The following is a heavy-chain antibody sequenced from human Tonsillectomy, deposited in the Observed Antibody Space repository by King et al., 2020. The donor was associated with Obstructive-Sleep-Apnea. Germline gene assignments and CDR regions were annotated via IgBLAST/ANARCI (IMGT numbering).Heavy chain of an antibody. J-gene: IGHJ5*02. Sequence: VQLVESGGGLVQPGGSLRLSFAASGFTFSSYSMNWVRQAPGKGLEWVSYITSSSSTLYYADPGKGRFTISRDNAKNSLYLQMNSLRVEDTAVYYCARDSSGCSPWGQGTLVTVSS. V-gene: IGHV3-48*04. CDR3: ARDSSGCSP. D-gene: IGHD3-22*01. CDR2: ITSSSSTL. CDR1: GFTFSSYS.